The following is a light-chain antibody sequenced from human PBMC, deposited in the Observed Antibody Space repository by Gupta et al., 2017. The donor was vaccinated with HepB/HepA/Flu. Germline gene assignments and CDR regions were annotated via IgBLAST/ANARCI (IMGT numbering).Light chain of an antibody. CDR1: SSDIGAYNY. J-gene: IGLJ3*02. Sequence: QSALTQPASASGSPGQSITISCTGTSSDIGAYNYVSWYQHHPGKAPKFVIYHVTNRPSGVSNRFSGSKSGNTASLAISGLQAEDEGDYYCSSYTSSDTEVFGGGTKLTVL. V-gene: IGLV2-14*03. CDR3: SSYTSSDTEV. CDR2: HVT.